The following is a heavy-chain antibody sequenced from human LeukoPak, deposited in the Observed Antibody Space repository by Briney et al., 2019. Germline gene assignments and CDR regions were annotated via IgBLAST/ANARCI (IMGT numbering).Heavy chain of an antibody. D-gene: IGHD1-26*01. CDR2: ISGSGTST. CDR1: GFTFGDYA. CDR3: ARANSVTYSYYFDF. J-gene: IGHJ4*02. V-gene: IGHV3-23*01. Sequence: SGGSLRLSCTASGFTFGDYAMSWFRQAPGKGLEWVSAISGSGTSTYYADSVKGRFTISGDNSKNTLYLQMNSLRAEDTAVYYCARANSVTYSYYFDFWGQGTLVTVSS.